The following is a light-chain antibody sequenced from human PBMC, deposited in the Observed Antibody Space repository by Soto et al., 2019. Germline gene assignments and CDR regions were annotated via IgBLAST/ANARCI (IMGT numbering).Light chain of an antibody. V-gene: IGLV2-8*01. CDR3: SSYAGSWV. CDR1: SSDVGGYNY. CDR2: EVS. J-gene: IGLJ3*02. Sequence: QSVLTQPPSASGSPGQSVTISCTGTSSDVGGYNYVSWYQQHPGKAPKLMIYEVSKRPSGVPDRFSGSKSGNTASLTVSGLQAEDEVDYYCSSYAGSWVFGGGTKLTVL.